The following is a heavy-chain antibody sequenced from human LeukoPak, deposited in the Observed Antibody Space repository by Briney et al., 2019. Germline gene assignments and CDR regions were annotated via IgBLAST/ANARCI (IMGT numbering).Heavy chain of an antibody. CDR2: IYYSGST. CDR3: ARGTTGAYFGTPQYFDY. D-gene: IGHD7-27*01. J-gene: IGHJ4*02. V-gene: IGHV4-59*01. Sequence: SEPLSLTCSVSGASINGYYWSWIRQPPGKGLECNGYIYYSGSTNYNPSLESRVTISLDTSRNQFSLRLRSETAADTAVYFCARGTTGAYFGTPQYFDYGGQGSLVTVSS. CDR1: GASINGYY.